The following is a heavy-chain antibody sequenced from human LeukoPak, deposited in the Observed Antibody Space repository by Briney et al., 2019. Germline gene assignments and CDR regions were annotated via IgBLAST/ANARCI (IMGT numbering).Heavy chain of an antibody. CDR3: ARRYSARVWYYFDY. D-gene: IGHD6-19*01. V-gene: IGHV4-59*01. CDR1: GGSISSYY. CDR2: IYYSGST. J-gene: IGHJ4*02. Sequence: SETLSLTCTVSGGSISSYYWSWIRQPPGKGLEWIGYIYYSGSTNYNPSLKSRVTISVDTSKNQFSLKLSSVTAADTAVYYCARRYSARVWYYFDYWGQGTLVTVSS.